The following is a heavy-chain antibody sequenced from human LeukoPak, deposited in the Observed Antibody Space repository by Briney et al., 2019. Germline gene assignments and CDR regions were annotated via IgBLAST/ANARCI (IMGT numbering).Heavy chain of an antibody. CDR2: ISYDGSDK. V-gene: IGHV3-30*18. J-gene: IGHJ4*02. Sequence: GGSVRLSCAASGFTFSSYGIHWVRQSPGKGLEWVALISYDGSDKFFADSVRGRFTISRDNSKNTLYLQMNSLRVEDTAVYYCAKDLATKYSLDYWGQGILVTVSS. CDR1: GFTFSSYG. D-gene: IGHD5-12*01. CDR3: AKDLATKYSLDY.